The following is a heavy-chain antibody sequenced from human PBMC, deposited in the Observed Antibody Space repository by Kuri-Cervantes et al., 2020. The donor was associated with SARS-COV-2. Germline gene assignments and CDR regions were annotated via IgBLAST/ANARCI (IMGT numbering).Heavy chain of an antibody. CDR1: GYSISSGYH. V-gene: IGHV4-38-2*02. CDR2: IYHSGST. Sequence: SETLSLTCTVSGYSISSGYHWGWIRQPPGKGLEWIGSIYHSGSTYYDPSLKSRVTISVHTSKNQFSLKLSSVTAADTAVYYCASGRREIVVVPTDMGMDVWGKGTTVTVSS. D-gene: IGHD2-2*01. J-gene: IGHJ6*03. CDR3: ASGRREIVVVPTDMGMDV.